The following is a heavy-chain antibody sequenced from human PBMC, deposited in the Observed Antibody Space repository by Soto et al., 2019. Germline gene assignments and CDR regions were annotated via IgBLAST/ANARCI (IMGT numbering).Heavy chain of an antibody. V-gene: IGHV1-8*01. J-gene: IGHJ6*03. CDR3: ARVAYCGGDCSYSMDV. CDR1: GYTFTSYD. Sequence: ASVKVSCKASGYTFTSYDINWVRQATGQELEWMGWMNPNSGNTGYAQKFQGRVTMTRNTSISTAYMELSSLRSEDTAVYYCARVAYCGGDCSYSMDVWGKGTTVTVSS. D-gene: IGHD2-21*01. CDR2: MNPNSGNT.